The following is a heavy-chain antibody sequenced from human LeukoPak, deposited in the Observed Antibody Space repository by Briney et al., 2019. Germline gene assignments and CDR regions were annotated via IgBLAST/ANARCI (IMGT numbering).Heavy chain of an antibody. CDR1: GVSISSSTYY. D-gene: IGHD4-17*01. CDR2: IYSSGST. Sequence: NSSETLSLTCTVSGVSISSSTYYWGWIRQPPGKGLEWIGSIYSSGSTYYNSSLKSRVTISIDTSKNQVSLKLSSVTAADTAVYYCARVFDYGDYGDYWGQGTLVTVSS. CDR3: ARVFDYGDYGDY. J-gene: IGHJ4*02. V-gene: IGHV4-39*07.